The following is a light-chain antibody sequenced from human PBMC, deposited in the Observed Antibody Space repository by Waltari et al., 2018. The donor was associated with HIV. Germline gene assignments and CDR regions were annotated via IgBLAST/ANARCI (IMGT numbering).Light chain of an antibody. Sequence: VLTQSPATLSLSPGETATLSCRASYRIDVTFLSWYQQKPGQAPRLLIYGASTRVSGIPPRFSGSGSGTDFTLTISSLYPEDFAVYYCQQDYNLPGTFGQGTSVEIK. CDR1: YRIDVTF. CDR3: QQDYNLPGT. V-gene: IGKV3D-7*01. CDR2: GAS. J-gene: IGKJ1*01.